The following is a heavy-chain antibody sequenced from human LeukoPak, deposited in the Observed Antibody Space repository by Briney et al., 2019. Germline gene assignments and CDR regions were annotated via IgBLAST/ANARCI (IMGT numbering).Heavy chain of an antibody. CDR1: GGSISDYY. CDR2: VSYSGST. V-gene: IGHV4-59*01. D-gene: IGHD1-1*01. J-gene: IGHJ6*03. CDR3: ARGRVSSSTWYSTYYYYFYMDV. Sequence: SETLSLTCTVSGGSISDYYWNWIRQPLGKGLVWIGNVSYSGSTNYNPSLKSRVTISLDTSKNLFSLRLRSVTAADTAVYFCARGRVSSSTWYSTYYYYFYMDVWGKGTTVTVSS.